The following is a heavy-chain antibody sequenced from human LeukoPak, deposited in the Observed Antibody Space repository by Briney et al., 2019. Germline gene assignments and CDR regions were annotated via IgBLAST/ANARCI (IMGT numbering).Heavy chain of an antibody. CDR2: INPNSGGT. D-gene: IGHD1-26*01. Sequence: ASVKVSCKASGYTFTGYYMPWVRQAPGQGLERMGWINPNSGGTNYAQKFQGRVTMTRDTSISTAYMELSRLRSDDTAVYYCAREYSGSYSLDYWGQGTLVTVSS. CDR3: AREYSGSYSLDY. J-gene: IGHJ4*02. CDR1: GYTFTGYY. V-gene: IGHV1-2*02.